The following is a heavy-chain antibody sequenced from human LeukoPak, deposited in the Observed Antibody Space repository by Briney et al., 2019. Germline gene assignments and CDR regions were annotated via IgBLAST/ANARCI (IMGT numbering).Heavy chain of an antibody. D-gene: IGHD2-2*01. J-gene: IGHJ1*01. Sequence: GGSLRLSCAASGFTFSSYAMSWVRQAPGKGLEWVSAISGSGGSTYYADSVKGRFTISRDNSKNTLYLQMNSLRAEDTAVYYCAKSLGGPYCSSTSCPRYFQHWGQGTLVTVSS. V-gene: IGHV3-23*01. CDR3: AKSLGGPYCSSTSCPRYFQH. CDR1: GFTFSSYA. CDR2: ISGSGGST.